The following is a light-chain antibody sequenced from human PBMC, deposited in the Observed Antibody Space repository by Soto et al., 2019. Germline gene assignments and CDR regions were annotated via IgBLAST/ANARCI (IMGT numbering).Light chain of an antibody. CDR1: QTVRNNY. CDR3: QQRSNWTLT. Sequence: GLTQSPGTLSLSPGERATLSCRASQTVRNNYLAWYQQKPGQAPRLLIYDASNTATGIPARFSGSGSGTDFTLTISSLEPEDFAVYYCQQRSNWTLTFGGGTKVDIK. V-gene: IGKV3-11*01. J-gene: IGKJ4*01. CDR2: DAS.